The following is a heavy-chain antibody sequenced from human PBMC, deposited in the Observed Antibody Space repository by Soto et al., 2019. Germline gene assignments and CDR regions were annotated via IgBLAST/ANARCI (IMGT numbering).Heavy chain of an antibody. CDR2: IWYDGSKK. CDR3: ARGGPDKVLDY. J-gene: IGHJ4*02. V-gene: IGHV3-33*01. CDR1: GFTFSSHG. Sequence: QVQLVESGGGVVQPGRSLRVSCAASGFTFSSHGMHWVRQAPGKGLEWVAVIWYDGSKKYYGESVKGRFIIPRDNSKNTVDLSMNSLGAEGTAIYYCARGGPDKVLDYWGQGTLVTVSS.